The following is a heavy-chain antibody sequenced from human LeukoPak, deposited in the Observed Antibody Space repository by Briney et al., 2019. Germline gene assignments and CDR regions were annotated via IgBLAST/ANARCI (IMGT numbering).Heavy chain of an antibody. CDR2: IWYDGTNK. V-gene: IGHV3-33*01. CDR1: GFSFSNYG. D-gene: IGHD5/OR15-5a*01. Sequence: GGSLRLSCAASGFSFSNYGMHWVRQSPVRGLEWAAVIWYDGTNKYHADSVKGRFTISRDNSNNTLYLEMNRLRDEDTAVYYCATDYRLNSVSTPHYWGQGTLVSVSS. J-gene: IGHJ4*02. CDR3: ATDYRLNSVSTPHY.